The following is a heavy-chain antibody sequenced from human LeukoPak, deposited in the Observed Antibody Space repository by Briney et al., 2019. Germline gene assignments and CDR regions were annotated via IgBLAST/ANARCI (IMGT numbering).Heavy chain of an antibody. D-gene: IGHD1-26*01. V-gene: IGHV3-30*18. CDR2: ISYDGSNK. CDR1: GFTFSSYG. CDR3: AKDSAYSGSYFDY. Sequence: GGSLRLSCAASGFTFSSYGMHWVRQAPGKGLEWVAVISYDGSNKYYADSVKGRFTISRDNSKNTVYLQMNSLRAEDTAVYYCAKDSAYSGSYFDYWGQGTLVTVSS. J-gene: IGHJ4*02.